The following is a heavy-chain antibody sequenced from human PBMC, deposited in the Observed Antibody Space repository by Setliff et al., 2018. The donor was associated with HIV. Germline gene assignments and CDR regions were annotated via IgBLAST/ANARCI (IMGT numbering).Heavy chain of an antibody. Sequence: GESLKISCKGSGYSFTSYWIGWVRQMPGKGLEWMGIIYPGDSDTRYSPSFQGQVTISADKSISTAYLQWSSLKASYSSIEPCPRLSGCPFADKTCSWNCLWRWRIGLSQSPHSISHF. D-gene: IGHD6-6*01. CDR3: PRLSGCPFADKTCSWNCLWRWRIGLSQSPHSISHF. J-gene: IGHJ1*01. V-gene: IGHV5-51*01. CDR1: GYSFTSYW. CDR2: IYPGDSDT.